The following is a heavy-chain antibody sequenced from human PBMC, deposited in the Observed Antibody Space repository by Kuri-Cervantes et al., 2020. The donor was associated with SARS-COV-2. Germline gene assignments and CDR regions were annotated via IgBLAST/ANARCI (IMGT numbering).Heavy chain of an antibody. Sequence: SETLSLTCTVSGGSITNYYWTWVRQPPGKGLEWIGYMYYTESTNYNPSLKGRVTVSVDTSKNQFSLKLRSVTAADTAVCYCARDSPNYAVRDYYYYYGMDVWGQGTTVTVSS. J-gene: IGHJ6*02. D-gene: IGHD4/OR15-4a*01. CDR3: ARDSPNYAVRDYYYYYGMDV. CDR2: MYYTEST. CDR1: GGSITNYY. V-gene: IGHV4-59*01.